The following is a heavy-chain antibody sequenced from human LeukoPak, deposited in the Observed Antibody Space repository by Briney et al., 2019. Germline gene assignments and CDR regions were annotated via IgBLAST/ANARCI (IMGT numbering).Heavy chain of an antibody. CDR3: ARVAGSVAAFV. J-gene: IGHJ3*01. CDR1: GGSISSSSYY. D-gene: IGHD6-19*01. CDR2: IYTTGST. Sequence: PSETLSLTCTVSGGSISSSSYYWSWIRQPAGKGLEWIGRIYTTGSTNYNPSLKSRVTISLDTSKNQFSLNLSSVTAADTAVYYCARVAGSVAAFVWGQGTMVTVSS. V-gene: IGHV4-61*02.